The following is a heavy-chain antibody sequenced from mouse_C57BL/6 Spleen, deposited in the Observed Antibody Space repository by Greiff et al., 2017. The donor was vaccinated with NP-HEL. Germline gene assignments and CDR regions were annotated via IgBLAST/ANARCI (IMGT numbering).Heavy chain of an antibody. J-gene: IGHJ2*01. CDR2: IYPGDGDT. D-gene: IGHD1-1*01. Sequence: VKLQESGPELVKPGASVKISCKASGYAFSSSWMNWVKQRPGKGLEWIGRIYPGDGDTNYNGKFKGKATLTADKSSSTAYMQLSSLTSEDSAVYFCARRVTTGDYFDYWGQGTTLTVSS. CDR1: GYAFSSSW. CDR3: ARRVTTGDYFDY. V-gene: IGHV1-82*01.